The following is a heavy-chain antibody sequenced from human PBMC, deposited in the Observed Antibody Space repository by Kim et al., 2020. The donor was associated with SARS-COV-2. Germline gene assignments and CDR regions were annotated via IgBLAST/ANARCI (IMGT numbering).Heavy chain of an antibody. CDR2: ISEIGGT. D-gene: IGHD3-10*01. CDR3: EKRTLAGRPGAFDY. J-gene: IGHJ4*02. Sequence: GGSLRLSCAASGFTFSTYVMNWVRQAPGKGLEWVSAISEIGGTFYADSVRGRFIISRDNSKNTLYLQMNTLRADDSAVYYCEKRTLAGRPGAFDYWGQG. V-gene: IGHV3-23*01. CDR1: GFTFSTYV.